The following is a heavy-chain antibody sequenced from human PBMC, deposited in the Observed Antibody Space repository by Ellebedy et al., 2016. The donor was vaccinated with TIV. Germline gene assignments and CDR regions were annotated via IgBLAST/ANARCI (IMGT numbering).Heavy chain of an antibody. J-gene: IGHJ4*02. V-gene: IGHV3-7*03. CDR2: IKYDGTER. D-gene: IGHD1-26*01. CDR3: VRDRLHSGIYYIFDF. Sequence: GESLKISCAASGFTFGDYWMSWVRQAPGKGLEWVANIKYDGTERYYLDSMKGRFTISRDHTKNSLYLQMSGLRAEATAVYYCVRDRLHSGIYYIFDFWGQGTLVTVSS. CDR1: GFTFGDYW.